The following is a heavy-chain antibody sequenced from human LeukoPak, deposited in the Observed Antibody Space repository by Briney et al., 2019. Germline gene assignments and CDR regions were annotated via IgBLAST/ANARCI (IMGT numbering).Heavy chain of an antibody. V-gene: IGHV4-39*01. CDR3: ARSSREGATVDY. Sequence: SETPSLTCTVSGGSISSSSYYWGWIRHPPGKGLGWIGSIYYSRLTYYNPSLKSRVTISVDTSKNQFSLKLSSVTAADTAVYYCARSSREGATVDYWGQGTLVTVSS. J-gene: IGHJ4*02. CDR1: GGSISSSSYY. D-gene: IGHD1-26*01. CDR2: IYYSRLT.